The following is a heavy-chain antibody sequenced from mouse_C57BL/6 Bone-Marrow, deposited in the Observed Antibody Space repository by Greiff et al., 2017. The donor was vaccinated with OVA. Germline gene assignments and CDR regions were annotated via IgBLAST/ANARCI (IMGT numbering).Heavy chain of an antibody. CDR2: IYPRSGNT. J-gene: IGHJ1*03. Sequence: QVQLKESGAELARPGASVKLSCKASGYTFTSYGISWVKQRTGQGLEWIGEIYPRSGNTYYNEKFKGKATLTADKASSTAYMELRSLTSDDSAVEFCARGNSKWYFDVWGTGTTVTVSS. V-gene: IGHV1-81*01. CDR3: ARGNSKWYFDV. D-gene: IGHD2-5*01. CDR1: GYTFTSYG.